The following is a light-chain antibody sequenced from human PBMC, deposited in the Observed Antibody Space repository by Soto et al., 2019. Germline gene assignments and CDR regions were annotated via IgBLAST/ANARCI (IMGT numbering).Light chain of an antibody. CDR3: QQANSFPIT. CDR1: QDILSW. CDR2: ASS. V-gene: IGKV1-12*01. Sequence: DIQTTQSPSSVSASVGDRVTITCRASQDILSWLAWYQQKPGEAPRLLIYASSNLQSGVPSRFSGSGSGTDFTLTISSLQPEDFATYYCQQANSFPITFGPGTRLDIK. J-gene: IGKJ3*01.